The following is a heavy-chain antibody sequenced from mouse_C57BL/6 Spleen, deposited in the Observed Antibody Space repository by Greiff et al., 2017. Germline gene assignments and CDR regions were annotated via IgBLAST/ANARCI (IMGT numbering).Heavy chain of an antibody. Sequence: QVQLQQSGPELVKPGASVKISCKASGYAFSSSWMNWVKQRPGKGLEWIGRIYPGDGDTNYNGKFKGKATLTADKSSSTAYMQLSSLTSEDSAVYCCARGDKGYAMDYWGQGTSVTVSS. J-gene: IGHJ4*01. CDR3: ARGDKGYAMDY. V-gene: IGHV1-82*01. CDR1: GYAFSSSW. CDR2: IYPGDGDT.